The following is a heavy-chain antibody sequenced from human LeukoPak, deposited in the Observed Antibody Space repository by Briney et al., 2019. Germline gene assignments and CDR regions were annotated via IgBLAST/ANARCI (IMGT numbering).Heavy chain of an antibody. D-gene: IGHD2-2*01. Sequence: PGGSLRLSCAASGFTFSSYAMSWVRQAPGEGLEWVSAISGSGGSTYYADSVKGRFTISRDNSKNTLYLQMNSLRAEDTAVYYCAKVPSRSHSRDNLYAPFDYWGQGTLVTVSS. CDR2: ISGSGGST. V-gene: IGHV3-23*01. CDR3: AKVPSRSHSRDNLYAPFDY. CDR1: GFTFSSYA. J-gene: IGHJ4*02.